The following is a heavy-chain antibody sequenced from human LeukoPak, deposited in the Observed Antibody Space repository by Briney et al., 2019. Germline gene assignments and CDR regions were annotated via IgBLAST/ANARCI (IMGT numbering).Heavy chain of an antibody. V-gene: IGHV4-34*01. CDR3: ASLIVVVPTGCFDP. J-gene: IGHJ5*02. CDR2: INHSGST. Sequence: SETLSLTCAVYGGSFCGYYWSWIRQPPGKGLEWIGEINHSGSTNYNPSLKSRVTISVDTSKNQFSLKLSSVTAADTAVCYCASLIVVVPTGCFDPWGQGTLVTVSS. CDR1: GGSFCGYY. D-gene: IGHD3-22*01.